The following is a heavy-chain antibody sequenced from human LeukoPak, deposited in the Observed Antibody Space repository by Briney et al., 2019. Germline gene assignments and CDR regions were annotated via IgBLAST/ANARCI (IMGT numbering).Heavy chain of an antibody. CDR2: INSNTGNP. D-gene: IGHD2-15*01. CDR1: GFTFTNYA. Sequence: RASVKVSCKASGFTFTNYALSWVRQAPGQGLEWMGWINSNTGNPTYAQGFTGRFVFSLDTSLSTSYLQISSLEAEDTAVYYCARVGCSGGSCFYFDNWGQGTLVTVSS. J-gene: IGHJ4*02. CDR3: ARVGCSGGSCFYFDN. V-gene: IGHV7-4-1*02.